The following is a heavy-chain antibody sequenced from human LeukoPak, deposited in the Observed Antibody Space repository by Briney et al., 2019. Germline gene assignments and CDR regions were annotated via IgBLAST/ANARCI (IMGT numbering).Heavy chain of an antibody. CDR3: ARDYHRTTDYYYYHMDV. CDR1: GASISGSGYY. CDR2: IYYSGST. Sequence: ETLSLTCAVSGASISGSGYYWGWIRQPPGKGLEGIGNIYYSGSTYYNASLQSRVTISVDTSKNQFSLKLSSVTAADTAVYYCARDYHRTTDYYYYHMDVWGKGTTVTISS. V-gene: IGHV4-39*07. J-gene: IGHJ6*03. D-gene: IGHD2-2*01.